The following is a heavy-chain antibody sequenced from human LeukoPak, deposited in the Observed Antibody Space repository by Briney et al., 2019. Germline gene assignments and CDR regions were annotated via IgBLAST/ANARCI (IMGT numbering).Heavy chain of an antibody. V-gene: IGHV3-23*01. CDR1: GFTFNSYA. CDR2: ISGSGGTT. D-gene: IGHD3-22*01. CDR3: AKNYDSSGYYWDY. Sequence: GGSLRLSCAASGFTFNSYAMSWVRQAPGKGLEWVSGISGSGGTTYHADSVKGRFTISRDNPKNTLYVQMNRVRAEDTAVYYCAKNYDSSGYYWDYWGQGTLVTVSS. J-gene: IGHJ4*02.